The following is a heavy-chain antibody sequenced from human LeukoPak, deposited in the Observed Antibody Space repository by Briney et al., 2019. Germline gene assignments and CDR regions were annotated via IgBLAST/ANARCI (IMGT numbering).Heavy chain of an antibody. CDR1: GGSISSGGYY. CDR3: ARVGLGGYNDAFDI. Sequence: SETLSLTCTVSGGSISSGGYYWSWIRQPAGKGLEWIGRIYTSGCTNYNPSLKSRVTISVDTSKNQFSLKLSSVTAADTAVYYCARVGLGGYNDAFDIWGQGTMVTVSS. CDR2: IYTSGCT. V-gene: IGHV4-61*02. D-gene: IGHD3-22*01. J-gene: IGHJ3*02.